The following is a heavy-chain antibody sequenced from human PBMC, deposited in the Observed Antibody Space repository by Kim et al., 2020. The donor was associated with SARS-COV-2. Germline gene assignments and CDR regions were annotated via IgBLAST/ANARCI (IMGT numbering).Heavy chain of an antibody. J-gene: IGHJ6*02. CDR2: TI. V-gene: IGHV3-48*01. Sequence: TIHYTDTVKGRFPGSRENAKNSLYMQMNSLSAGDTAVYYCARGRSDLADVWGQGTTVTVSS. CDR3: ARGRSDLADV.